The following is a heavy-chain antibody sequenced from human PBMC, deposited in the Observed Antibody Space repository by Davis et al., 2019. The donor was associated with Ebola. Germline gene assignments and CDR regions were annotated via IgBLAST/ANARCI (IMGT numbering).Heavy chain of an antibody. D-gene: IGHD3-22*01. Sequence: GESLKISCAASGFTFSSYAISWVRQAPGKGLEWVSAISGSGGSTYYADSVKGRFTISRDNSKNTLYLQMNSLRAEDTAVYYCAKDKYYYDSGCKEYWGQGTLVTVSS. CDR1: GFTFSSYA. V-gene: IGHV3-23*01. CDR2: ISGSGGST. CDR3: AKDKYYYDSGCKEY. J-gene: IGHJ4*02.